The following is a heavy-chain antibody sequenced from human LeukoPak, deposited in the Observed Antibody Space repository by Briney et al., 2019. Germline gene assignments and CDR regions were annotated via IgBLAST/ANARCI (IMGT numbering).Heavy chain of an antibody. CDR2: IYYSGST. CDR1: GGSISSGGYY. V-gene: IGHV4-31*03. CDR3: ARAPRGRMVRGVIIPYFDY. D-gene: IGHD3-10*01. J-gene: IGHJ4*02. Sequence: SETLSLTCTVSGGSISSGGYYWSWIRQHPGTGLEWIGYIYYSGSTYYNPSLKSRVTISVDTSKNQFSLKLSSVTAADTAVYYCARAPRGRMVRGVIIPYFDYWGQGTLVTVSS.